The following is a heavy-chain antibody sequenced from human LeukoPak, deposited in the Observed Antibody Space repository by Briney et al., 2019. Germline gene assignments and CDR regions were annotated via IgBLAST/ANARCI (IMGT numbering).Heavy chain of an antibody. Sequence: ASVKVSCKASGYTFTSYGISWVRQAPGQGPEWMGWISANNGKTNYVQNFQGRVTMTIDTSTSTAYMELRSLRSDDTAVYYCARDGSYFDYWGQGTLVTVSS. J-gene: IGHJ4*02. CDR1: GYTFTSYG. CDR2: ISANNGKT. V-gene: IGHV1-18*01. D-gene: IGHD1-26*01. CDR3: ARDGSYFDY.